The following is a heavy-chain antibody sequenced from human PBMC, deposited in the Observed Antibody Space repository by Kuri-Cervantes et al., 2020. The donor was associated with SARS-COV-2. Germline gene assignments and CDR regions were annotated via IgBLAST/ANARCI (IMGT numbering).Heavy chain of an antibody. Sequence: GESLKISCAASGFTFNDYYLTWIRQAPGKGLEWVSYISGSGSSKYYADSVKGRFTISRDNAKNSLFLQMNGLSAEDTAVYYCARDRPDSSGYAYWGQGNRV. CDR2: ISGSGSSK. CDR3: ARDRPDSSGYAY. V-gene: IGHV3-11*01. D-gene: IGHD6-19*01. J-gene: IGHJ4*02. CDR1: GFTFNDYY.